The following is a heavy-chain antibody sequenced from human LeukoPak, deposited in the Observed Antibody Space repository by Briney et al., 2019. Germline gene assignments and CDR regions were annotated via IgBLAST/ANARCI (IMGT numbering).Heavy chain of an antibody. D-gene: IGHD4-23*01. CDR3: AKDTGGNGAYFYALDV. CDR1: GFAFHNYA. V-gene: IGHV3-9*01. Sequence: GGSLRLSCVGSGFAFHNYAMHWVRRPPGKGLEWVSAINWNSDTKAYADSVKGRFTISRDRARNSLYLQMDSLRPEDTALYYCAKDTGGNGAYFYALDVWGQGTSVTVSS. J-gene: IGHJ6*02. CDR2: INWNSDTK.